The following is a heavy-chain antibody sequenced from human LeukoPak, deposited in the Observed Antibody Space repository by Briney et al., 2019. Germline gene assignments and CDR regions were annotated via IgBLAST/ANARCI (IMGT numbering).Heavy chain of an antibody. CDR2: LKKDGSEE. D-gene: IGHD4-23*01. V-gene: IGHV3-7*05. Sequence: GGSLRLSCTASGFTFSNYWMNWVRQAPGKGLEWVAILKKDGSEEKYADSVKGRFTISGDNAKNSLYLQMNSLRAEDTAVYYCAGGGGWLTDHWGQGTLVAVSS. J-gene: IGHJ4*02. CDR1: GFTFSNYW. CDR3: AGGGGWLTDH.